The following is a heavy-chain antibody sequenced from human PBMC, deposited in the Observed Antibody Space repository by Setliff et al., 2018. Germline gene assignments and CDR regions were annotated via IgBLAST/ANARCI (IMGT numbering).Heavy chain of an antibody. CDR1: GFTFSSYA. V-gene: IGHV3-23*01. D-gene: IGHD2-8*01. J-gene: IGHJ4*01. CDR3: VKGTNVVMVYTGFDH. CDR2: ISGSGGST. Sequence: TGGSLRLSCAASGFTFSSYAMSWVRQAPGKGLEWVSAISGSGGSTYYADSVKGRFTISRDNSKNTLYLQMNSLRAEDTAVYYCVKGTNVVMVYTGFDHWGQGTLVTVSS.